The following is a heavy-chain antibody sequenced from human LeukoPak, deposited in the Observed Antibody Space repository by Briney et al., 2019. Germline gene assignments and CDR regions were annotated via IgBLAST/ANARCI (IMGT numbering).Heavy chain of an antibody. J-gene: IGHJ6*02. D-gene: IGHD4-11*01. CDR3: AKTTVTLYYYYGMDV. CDR1: GYTFTSYY. V-gene: IGHV1-46*01. Sequence: ASAKVSCKASGYTFTSYYMHWVRQAPGQGLEWMGIINPSGGSTSYAQKFQGRVTMTRDTSTSTVYMELSSLRSEDTAVYYCAKTTVTLYYYYGMDVWGQGTTVTVSS. CDR2: INPSGGST.